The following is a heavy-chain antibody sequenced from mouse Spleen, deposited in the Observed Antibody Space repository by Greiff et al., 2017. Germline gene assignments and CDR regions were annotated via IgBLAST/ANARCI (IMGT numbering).Heavy chain of an antibody. J-gene: IGHJ2*01. CDR2: INPNNGGT. D-gene: IGHD1-1*02. Sequence: VQLQQSGPELVTPGASVKISCKASGYTFTDYYMNWVKQSHGKSLEWIGDINPNNGGTSYNQKFKGKATLTVDKSSSTADMELRSLTSEDSAVDYCARRGLFDFWGQGTTLTVSS. CDR3: ARRGLFDF. V-gene: IGHV1-26*01. CDR1: GYTFTDYY.